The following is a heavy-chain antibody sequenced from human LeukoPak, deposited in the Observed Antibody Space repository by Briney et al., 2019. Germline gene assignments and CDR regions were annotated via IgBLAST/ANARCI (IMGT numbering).Heavy chain of an antibody. D-gene: IGHD6-13*01. CDR2: ISAYNGNT. CDR3: ARVLSSSWYPPFDY. Sequence: ASVKVSCKASGYTFTSYGISWVRQAPGQGLEWMGWISAYNGNTNYAQKLQGRVTMTTDTSTSTAYMELRSLRSEDTAVYYCARVLSSSWYPPFDYWGQGTLVTVSS. V-gene: IGHV1-18*04. J-gene: IGHJ4*02. CDR1: GYTFTSYG.